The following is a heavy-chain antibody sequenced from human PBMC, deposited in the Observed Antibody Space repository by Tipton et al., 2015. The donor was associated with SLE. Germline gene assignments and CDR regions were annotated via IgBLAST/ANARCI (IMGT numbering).Heavy chain of an antibody. Sequence: TLSLTCIVSGGSISSGDYYWGWIRQPPGKGLEWIGGIHHRGSTYYNPSLKSRVTISVDTSKNQFSLKLSSVTAADTAIYYCARRPADCYGAHCGFDDWGQGTLVNVSS. V-gene: IGHV4-39*01. CDR3: ARRPADCYGAHCGFDD. D-gene: IGHD2-21*01. CDR1: GGSISSGDYY. CDR2: IHHRGST. J-gene: IGHJ4*02.